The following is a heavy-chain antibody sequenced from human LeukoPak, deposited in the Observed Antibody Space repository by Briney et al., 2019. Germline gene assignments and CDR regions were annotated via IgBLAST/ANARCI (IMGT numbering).Heavy chain of an antibody. J-gene: IGHJ4*02. D-gene: IGHD6-19*01. CDR2: ISSSGSTI. CDR3: ATSGWYGYYYFHY. CDR1: GFTFSDYY. V-gene: IGHV3-11*04. Sequence: GGSLRLSCAASGFTFSDYYMSWIRQAPGKGLEWVSYISSSGSTIYYADSVKGRFTISRDNAKNSLYLQMNSLRAEDTAVYYCATSGWYGYYYFHYWGQGTLLTVSS.